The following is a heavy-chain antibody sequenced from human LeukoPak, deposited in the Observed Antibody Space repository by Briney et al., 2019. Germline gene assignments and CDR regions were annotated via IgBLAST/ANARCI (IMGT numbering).Heavy chain of an antibody. V-gene: IGHV3-49*03. CDR2: IRSKAYGGTT. CDR1: GFTFGDYA. J-gene: IGHJ4*02. D-gene: IGHD5-12*01. CDR3: TTDARGYSGYDVDY. Sequence: PGGSLRLSCTASGFTFGDYAMSWFRQAPGKGLEWVGFIRSKAYGGTTDYAAPVKGRFTISRDDSKNTLYLQMNSLKTEDTAVYYCTTDARGYSGYDVDYWGQGTLVTVSS.